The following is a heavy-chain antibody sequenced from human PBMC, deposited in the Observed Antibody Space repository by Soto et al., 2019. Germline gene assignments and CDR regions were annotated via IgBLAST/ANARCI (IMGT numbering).Heavy chain of an antibody. V-gene: IGHV4-39*02. D-gene: IGHD2-2*01. CDR3: ARDYCSSTSCYGGNYYYMDV. CDR2: IYYSGST. J-gene: IGHJ6*03. Sequence: SETLSLTCTVSGGSISSSSYYWGWIRQPPGKGLEWIGSIYYSGSTYYNPSLKSRVTISVDTSKNQFSLKLSSVTAADTAVYYCARDYCSSTSCYGGNYYYMDVWGKGTTVTVSS. CDR1: GGSISSSSYY.